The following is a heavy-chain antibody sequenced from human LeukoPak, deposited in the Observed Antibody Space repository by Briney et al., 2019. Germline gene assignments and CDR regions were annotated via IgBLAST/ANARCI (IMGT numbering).Heavy chain of an antibody. Sequence: GGSLRLSCAASGFTFSDYYMSWIRQAPGKGLEWVSYISSSSSYTNYADSVKGRFTISRDNAKNSLYLQMNSLRAEDMAVYYCARANTMVRGVIGYYYGMDVWGQGTTVTVSS. CDR2: ISSSSSYT. CDR3: ARANTMVRGVIGYYYGMDV. CDR1: GFTFSDYY. J-gene: IGHJ6*02. D-gene: IGHD3-10*01. V-gene: IGHV3-11*05.